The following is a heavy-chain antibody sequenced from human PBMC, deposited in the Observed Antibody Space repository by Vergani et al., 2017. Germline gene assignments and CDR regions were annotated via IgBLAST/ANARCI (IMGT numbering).Heavy chain of an antibody. CDR2: ISGSGGSP. Sequence: EVQLLESGGGLVQPGGSLRLSCAASGFTFSSYAMSWVRQAPGKGLEWVSAISGSGGSPYYADSVKGRFTISRDNSKNTLYLQMNSLRAEDTAVYYCANGEDIVATSIDYWGQGTLVTVSS. V-gene: IGHV3-23*01. D-gene: IGHD5-12*01. J-gene: IGHJ4*02. CDR3: ANGEDIVATSIDY. CDR1: GFTFSSYA.